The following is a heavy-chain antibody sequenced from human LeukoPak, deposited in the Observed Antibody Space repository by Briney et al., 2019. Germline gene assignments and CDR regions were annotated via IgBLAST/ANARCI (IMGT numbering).Heavy chain of an antibody. Sequence: GGSLRLSCAASGFTFSDYYMSWIRQAPGKGLEWVSYISNSGNTIYYADSVKGRFTISRDNAKNSLYLQMNSLRAEDTAVYYCAKGSSSSWYHDAFDIWGQGTMVTVSS. CDR1: GFTFSDYY. V-gene: IGHV3-11*01. CDR2: ISNSGNTI. CDR3: AKGSSSSWYHDAFDI. D-gene: IGHD6-13*01. J-gene: IGHJ3*02.